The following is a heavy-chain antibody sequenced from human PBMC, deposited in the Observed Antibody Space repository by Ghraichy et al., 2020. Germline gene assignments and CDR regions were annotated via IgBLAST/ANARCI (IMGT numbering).Heavy chain of an antibody. D-gene: IGHD3/OR15-3a*01. CDR2: VYSGGST. CDR3: ARGTTTAYYTN. CDR1: GFTVGSNY. Sequence: GGSLRLSCAASGFTVGSNYMTWVRQAPGKGLEWVSVVYSGGSTYYADSVKGRFTNSRDNSKNMLFLQMNSLRAEDTAVYYCARGTTTAYYTNWGQGILVTVSS. V-gene: IGHV3-53*01. J-gene: IGHJ4*02.